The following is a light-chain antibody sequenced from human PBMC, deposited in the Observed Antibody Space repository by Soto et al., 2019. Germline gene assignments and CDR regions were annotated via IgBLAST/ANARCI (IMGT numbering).Light chain of an antibody. CDR2: DNY. Sequence: QAVVTQPPSVSAAPGQKVTISCSGSSSNIGNQYVSWYQQLPQTAPKLLIYDNYKRPSGIPDRFSGSKSGTSATLGIAGLQTGDEADYYCASWDGSLSAVVFGGGTKLTVL. CDR1: SSNIGNQY. V-gene: IGLV1-51*01. J-gene: IGLJ2*01. CDR3: ASWDGSLSAVV.